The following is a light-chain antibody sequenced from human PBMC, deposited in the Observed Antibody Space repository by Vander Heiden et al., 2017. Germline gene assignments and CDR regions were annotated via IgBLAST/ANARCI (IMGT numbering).Light chain of an antibody. J-gene: IGLJ2*01. V-gene: IGLV3-21*02. CDR2: DDS. Sequence: SYVLNQPPSVPVAPGQTARITWGGNNIASKSVLWYQPKPGQAPVLVVYDDSDRPSGIPERFSGSNSGNTATLTISRVEAGDEADYYCQVWDSSSDPVVFGGGTKLTVL. CDR1: NIASKS. CDR3: QVWDSSSDPVV.